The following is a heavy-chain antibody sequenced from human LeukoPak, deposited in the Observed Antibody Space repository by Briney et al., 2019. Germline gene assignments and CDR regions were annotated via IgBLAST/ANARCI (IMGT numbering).Heavy chain of an antibody. CDR1: GFTFHDYA. J-gene: IGHJ4*02. Sequence: PGGSLRLSCAASGFTFHDYAMHWVRQAPGKGLEWVSGIRWNSGGIAYADSVKGRFTISRDNAKNSLYLQMNNLRAEDTALYYCAHGDDSSGYYYTWTYWGQGTLVTVSS. CDR2: IRWNSGGI. V-gene: IGHV3-9*01. D-gene: IGHD3-22*01. CDR3: AHGDDSSGYYYTWTY.